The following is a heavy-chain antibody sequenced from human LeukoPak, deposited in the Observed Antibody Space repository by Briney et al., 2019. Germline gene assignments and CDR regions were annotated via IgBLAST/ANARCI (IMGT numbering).Heavy chain of an antibody. CDR1: GFPFSNAW. Sequence: PGGSLRLSCACAGSGFPFSNAWMSWVRQAPGKGLEWVANIKDDGSQKNYIDSVKGRFTISRDNAKASLFLQMNSLSFEDTAVYYCARRNGGTGWSFDSWGQGTLVTVSS. D-gene: IGHD4-23*01. CDR3: ARRNGGTGWSFDS. V-gene: IGHV3-7*01. CDR2: IKDDGSQK. J-gene: IGHJ4*02.